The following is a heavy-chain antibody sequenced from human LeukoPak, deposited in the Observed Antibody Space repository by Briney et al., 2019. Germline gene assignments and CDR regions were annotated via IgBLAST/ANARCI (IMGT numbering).Heavy chain of an antibody. Sequence: ASVKVSCKASGGTFSSYAISWVRQAPGQGLEWMGGIIPIFGTANYAQKFQGRVTITTDDSTSTAYMELSSLISEDTAVYYCARGPFGGPRYWYFDLWGRGTLVTVSS. D-gene: IGHD3-10*01. V-gene: IGHV1-69*05. J-gene: IGHJ2*01. CDR1: GGTFSSYA. CDR2: IIPIFGTA. CDR3: ARGPFGGPRYWYFDL.